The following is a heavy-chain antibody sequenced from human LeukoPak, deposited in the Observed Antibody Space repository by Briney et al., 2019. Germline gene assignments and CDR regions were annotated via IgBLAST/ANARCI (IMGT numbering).Heavy chain of an antibody. Sequence: SETLSLTCTVSGGSISGYYWSWIRQHPGKGLEWIGYSYGSANYNPSLKNRVTISITSNNQFSLRLTSVTVADTAVYYCARERGRLVDYWGRGILVTVPS. CDR3: ARERGRLVDY. D-gene: IGHD6-19*01. V-gene: IGHV4-31*03. CDR1: GGSISGYY. J-gene: IGHJ4*02. CDR2: SYGSA.